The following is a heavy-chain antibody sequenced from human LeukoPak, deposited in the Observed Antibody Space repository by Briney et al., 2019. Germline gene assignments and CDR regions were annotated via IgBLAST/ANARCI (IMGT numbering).Heavy chain of an antibody. CDR1: GYTFTSYD. D-gene: IGHD1-26*01. CDR2: MNPNSGNT. V-gene: IGHV1-8*01. Sequence: ASVKVSCKASGYTFTSYDINWVRQATGQGLEWMGWMNPNSGNTGYAQKFQGRVTMTRNTSISTAYMELSSLRSEDTAVYYCARAAVGATASIYYYYMDVWGKGTTVTVSS. CDR3: ARAAVGATASIYYYYMDV. J-gene: IGHJ6*03.